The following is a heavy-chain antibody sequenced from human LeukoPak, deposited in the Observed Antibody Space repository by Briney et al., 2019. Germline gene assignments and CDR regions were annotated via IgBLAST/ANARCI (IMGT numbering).Heavy chain of an antibody. CDR3: ARVGVPVKNDY. D-gene: IGHD2-2*01. CDR2: ISVYNGDT. J-gene: IGHJ4*02. Sequence: ASVKVSCKASGYSFISYGFSWLRQAPGQGLEYMGWISVYNGDTNYAQKLQGRVTMTTDTSTSTAYMELRSLRSDDTAVYYCARVGVPVKNDYWGQGTLVTVSS. V-gene: IGHV1-18*01. CDR1: GYSFISYG.